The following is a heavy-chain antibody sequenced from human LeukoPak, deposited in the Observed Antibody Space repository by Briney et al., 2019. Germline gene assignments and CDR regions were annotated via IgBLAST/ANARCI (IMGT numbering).Heavy chain of an antibody. CDR1: GCSISSDYY. V-gene: IGHV4-38-2*01. CDR2: IYHSGSS. D-gene: IGHD2-2*01. Sequence: SETLSLTCAVSGCSISSDYYWGWIRQPPGKGLEWIGSIYHSGSSYYHPSLKSRVTISVDTSKNQFSLKLRSVTAADTAVYYCARRGYCTSTSCDGYYFDYWGQGTLVTVSS. CDR3: ARRGYCTSTSCDGYYFDY. J-gene: IGHJ4*02.